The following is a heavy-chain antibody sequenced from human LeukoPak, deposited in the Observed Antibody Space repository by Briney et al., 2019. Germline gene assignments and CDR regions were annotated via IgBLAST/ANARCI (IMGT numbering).Heavy chain of an antibody. CDR1: VGSISSSNW. D-gene: IGHD2-15*01. J-gene: IGHJ4*02. CDR3: ARDGGSRYFDY. Sequence: SETLSLTCSVSVGSISSSNWWSWARQPPGKGLEWIREIYHSGSTNYNPYLKIRVTISVDKSKNQFSLKLSSVTAADTAVYYCARDGGSRYFDYWGQGTLVTVSS. V-gene: IGHV4-4*02. CDR2: IYHSGST.